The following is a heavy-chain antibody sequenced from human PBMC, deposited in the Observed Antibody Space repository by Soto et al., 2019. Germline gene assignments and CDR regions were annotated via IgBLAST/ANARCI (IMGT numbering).Heavy chain of an antibody. V-gene: IGHV3-30*18. J-gene: IGHJ4*02. CDR3: AKGGEVGGVLGDH. Sequence: VQLVESGGGLVKPGGSLRLSCTASGFTFANTWMNWVRQAPGKGLEWVAFISYDGSYQYYADSVQGRLTITRDNSMNTLNMQLNSLRREDTAVYYCAKGGEVGGVLGDHWGQGTLVTVSS. D-gene: IGHD1-26*01. CDR1: GFTFANTW. CDR2: ISYDGSYQ.